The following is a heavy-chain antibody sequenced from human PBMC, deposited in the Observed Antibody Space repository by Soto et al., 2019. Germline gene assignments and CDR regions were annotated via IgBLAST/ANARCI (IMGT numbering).Heavy chain of an antibody. J-gene: IGHJ4*02. CDR1: GFTFSSYA. Sequence: PGGSLRLSCAASGFTFSSYAMSWVRQAPGKGLEWVSAISSGVNTYHADSVKGRFTISRDNSKNTLFLQMNILRAEDTAVYYCAKDRSSVTTYLAYWGQGALVTVSS. V-gene: IGHV3-23*01. D-gene: IGHD4-17*01. CDR3: AKDRSSVTTYLAY. CDR2: ISSGVNT.